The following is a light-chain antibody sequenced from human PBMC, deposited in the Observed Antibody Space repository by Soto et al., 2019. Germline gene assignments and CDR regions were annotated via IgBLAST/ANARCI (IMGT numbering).Light chain of an antibody. CDR2: DAS. J-gene: IGKJ1*01. CDR1: QDIRSH. CDR3: QQYGTSPRT. V-gene: IGKV3-20*01. Sequence: ENALTQSPGTLSLSPGERVTLSCRASQDIRSHLAWYQQKPGQAPRLLIFDASSRATGIPDRFSGSGSGTDFTLSISRLEPEDFAVYYCQQYGTSPRTFGQGTKVDIK.